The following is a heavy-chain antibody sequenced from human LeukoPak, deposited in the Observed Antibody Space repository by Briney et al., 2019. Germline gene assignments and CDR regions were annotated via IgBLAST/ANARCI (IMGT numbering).Heavy chain of an antibody. J-gene: IGHJ4*02. CDR2: ISYDGSNK. CDR3: AKDLLSSSSITMIVVVSAPGDY. Sequence: GRSLRLSCAASGFTFSSYGMLWVRQAPGKGLEWVAVISYDGSNKYYADSVKGRFTISRDNSKNTLYLQMNSLRAEDTAVYYCAKDLLSSSSITMIVVVSAPGDYWGQGTLVTVSS. D-gene: IGHD3-22*01. V-gene: IGHV3-30*18. CDR1: GFTFSSYG.